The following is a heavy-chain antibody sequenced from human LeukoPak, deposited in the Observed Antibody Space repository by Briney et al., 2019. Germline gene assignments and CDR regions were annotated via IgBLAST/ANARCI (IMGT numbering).Heavy chain of an antibody. J-gene: IGHJ4*02. CDR1: GYTFTSYG. D-gene: IGHD3-22*01. CDR3: AREYGYYDSSGYYSDY. V-gene: IGHV1-18*01. CDR2: ISAYNGNT. Sequence: GASVKVSCKASGYTFTSYGISWVRQAPGQGLEWMGWISAYNGNTNYAQKLQGRVTMTTDTSTSTAYMELRSLRSEDTAVYYCAREYGYYDSSGYYSDYWGQGTLVTVSS.